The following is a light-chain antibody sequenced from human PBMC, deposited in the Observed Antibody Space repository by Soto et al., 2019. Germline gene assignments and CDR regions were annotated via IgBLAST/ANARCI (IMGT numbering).Light chain of an antibody. V-gene: IGKV1-9*01. CDR3: QHLNSYLLT. CDR2: AAS. Sequence: DIQLTQSPSFLSASVGDRVTITCRASQGISSYLAWYQQKPGKAPKLPIYAASTLQSGVPSRFSGSGSGTDFTLTISRLHAEDFASYYCQHLNSYLLTFGGGTKVEIK. J-gene: IGKJ4*01. CDR1: QGISSY.